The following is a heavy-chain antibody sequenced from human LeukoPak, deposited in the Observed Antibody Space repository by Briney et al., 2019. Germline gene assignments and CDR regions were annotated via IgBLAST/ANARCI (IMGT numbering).Heavy chain of an antibody. CDR3: ARSGNYYGSGSYYNYYYGMDV. D-gene: IGHD3-10*01. J-gene: IGHJ6*04. CDR1: GGSISSYY. CDR2: IYYSGST. V-gene: IGHV4-59*01. Sequence: SETLSLTCTVSGGSISSYYWSWIRQPPGKGLEWIRYIYYSGSTNYNPSLKSRVTISVDTSKNQFSLKLSSVTAADTAVYYCARSGNYYGSGSYYNYYYGMDVWGKGTTVTVSS.